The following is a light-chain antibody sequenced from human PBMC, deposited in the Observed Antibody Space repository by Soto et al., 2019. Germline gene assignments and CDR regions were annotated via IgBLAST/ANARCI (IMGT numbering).Light chain of an antibody. CDR2: GAS. V-gene: IGKV3-15*01. Sequence: PGERVTLSCRASQSVSSSYLTWYQQKPGQAPRLLIYGASTRATGTPARFSGSGSGTEFTLTISSLQSEDFAVYYCQQYIRWPLTFGGGTKVDIK. CDR3: QQYIRWPLT. J-gene: IGKJ4*01. CDR1: QSVSSSY.